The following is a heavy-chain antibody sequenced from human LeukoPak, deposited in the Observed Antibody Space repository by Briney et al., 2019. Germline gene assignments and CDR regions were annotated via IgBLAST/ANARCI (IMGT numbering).Heavy chain of an antibody. CDR2: ITSDSSYT. D-gene: IGHD6-13*01. J-gene: IGHJ4*02. CDR1: GFTFSDYY. CDR3: ARGHSSSWYLFAY. V-gene: IGHV3-11*06. Sequence: GGSLRLSCTASGFTFSDYYMSWIRQAPGKGLEWVSYITSDSSYTNYAGSVKGRFTISRDNAKSSLYLQMNSLRAEDTAVYYCARGHSSSWYLFAYWGQGTLVTVSS.